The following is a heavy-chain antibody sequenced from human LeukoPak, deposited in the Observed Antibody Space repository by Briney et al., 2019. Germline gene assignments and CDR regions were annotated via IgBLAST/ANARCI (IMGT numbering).Heavy chain of an antibody. D-gene: IGHD2-2*02. CDR2: IIPIFGTA. Sequence: SVKVSCKASGGTFSSYAISWVRQAPGQGLEWMGGIIPIFGTANYAQKFQGRVTITADESTSTAYMELSSLRSEDTAVYYCAILPDCSSTSCYTVDYWGQGTLVTVSS. CDR1: GGTFSSYA. V-gene: IGHV1-69*01. CDR3: AILPDCSSTSCYTVDY. J-gene: IGHJ4*02.